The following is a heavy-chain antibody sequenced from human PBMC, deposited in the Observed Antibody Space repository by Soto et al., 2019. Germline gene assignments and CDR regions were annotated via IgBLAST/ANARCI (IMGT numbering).Heavy chain of an antibody. V-gene: IGHV3-30-3*01. J-gene: IGHJ4*02. CDR1: GFTFRSYA. Sequence: GGSLRLSCAASGFTFRSYAMHWVRQAPGKGLGWVAVISYEDGNNKYYADSVKGRFTISRDNSKSTLYLQMNSLRAEDTGVYYCARGKRDTYGDYVGYWGQGTLVTVPQ. CDR3: ARGKRDTYGDYVGY. CDR2: ISYEDGNNK. D-gene: IGHD4-17*01.